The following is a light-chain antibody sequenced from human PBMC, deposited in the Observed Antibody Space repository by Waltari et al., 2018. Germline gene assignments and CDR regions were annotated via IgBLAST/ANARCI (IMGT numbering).Light chain of an antibody. CDR2: GNN. CDR3: QSFDSNVRGGVV. Sequence: QSILTQPTSVSGAPGQRVTISCTGCSSNIGAGHDVHWYQAFPGTAPKLLIYGNNNRPSGVPDRFSGSKSGSSASLAINGLQAEDEADYYCQSFDSNVRGGVVFGGGTKVTVL. V-gene: IGLV1-40*01. CDR1: SSNIGAGHD. J-gene: IGLJ3*02.